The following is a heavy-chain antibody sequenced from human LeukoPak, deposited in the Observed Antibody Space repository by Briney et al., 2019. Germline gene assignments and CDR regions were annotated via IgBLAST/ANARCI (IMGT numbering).Heavy chain of an antibody. D-gene: IGHD6-6*01. CDR3: ARAAGWYSSSSANYYYYMDV. J-gene: IGHJ6*03. CDR1: GGSISSGGYY. V-gene: IGHV4-30-2*01. Sequence: SETLSLTCTVSGGSISSGGYYWSWIRQPPGKGLEWIGYIYYSGSTYYNPSLKSRVTISVDRSKNQFSLKLSSVTAADTAVYYRARAAGWYSSSSANYYYYMDVWGKGTTVTVSS. CDR2: IYYSGST.